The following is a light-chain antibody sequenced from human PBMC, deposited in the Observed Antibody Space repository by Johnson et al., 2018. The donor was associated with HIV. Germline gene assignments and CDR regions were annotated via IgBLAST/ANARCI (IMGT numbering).Light chain of an antibody. CDR3: GTWDSSLSAEV. V-gene: IGLV1-51*02. CDR2: ENN. CDR1: SSNIGNNY. J-gene: IGLJ1*01. Sequence: QSVLTQPPSVSAAPGQKVTISCSGSSSNIGNNYVSWYQQLPGTAPKLLIYENNKRPSGIPDRFSGSKSGTSATLGITGLKTGDEADYYCGTWDSSLSAEVFGTGTKVTVL.